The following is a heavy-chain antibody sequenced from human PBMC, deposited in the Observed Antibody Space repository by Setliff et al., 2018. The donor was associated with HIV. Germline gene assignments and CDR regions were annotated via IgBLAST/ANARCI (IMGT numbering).Heavy chain of an antibody. V-gene: IGHV4-39*07. Sequence: SETLSLTCIVSRGSISSTSHYWCWVRQSPGRGLEWIGSIYYSGRTYYNPSLKSRVTMSVDTSTNQFSLDLTSVTAADTAVYFCAGEIAPAARLPNVGGPPPPGYYHYMDVWGKGTTVTVSS. CDR1: RGSISSTSHY. J-gene: IGHJ6*03. CDR3: AGEIAPAARLPNVGGPPPPGYYHYMDV. CDR2: IYYSGRT. D-gene: IGHD2-8*01.